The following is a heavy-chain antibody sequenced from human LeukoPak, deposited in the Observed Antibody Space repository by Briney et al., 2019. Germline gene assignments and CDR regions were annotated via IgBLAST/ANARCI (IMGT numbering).Heavy chain of an antibody. CDR2: IWYDGSNK. J-gene: IGHJ4*02. D-gene: IGHD2-2*01. V-gene: IGHV3-33*01. CDR1: GFTFSSYG. CDR3: TTSRLRCTSCPIDY. Sequence: GRSLRLSCAASGFTFSSYGMHWVRQAPGKGLEWVAVIWYDGSNKYYADSVKGRFTISRDNSKNTLYLQMNSLKTEDTAVYYCTTSRLRCTSCPIDYWGQGTLVTVSS.